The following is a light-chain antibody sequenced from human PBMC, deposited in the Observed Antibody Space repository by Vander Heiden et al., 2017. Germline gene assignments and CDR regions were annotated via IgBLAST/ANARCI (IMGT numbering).Light chain of an antibody. J-gene: IGKJ2*01. CDR2: AAS. CDR1: QSISDY. V-gene: IGKV1-39*01. Sequence: DIHMTQSPSSLSASVGDRVTITCRASQSISDYLNWYQQKPGKAPKFLIYAASSLQSGVPSRFSGSGSGTDFTLTISSLQPEDFATYYCQQSYSTPYTFGRGTKLEIK. CDR3: QQSYSTPYT.